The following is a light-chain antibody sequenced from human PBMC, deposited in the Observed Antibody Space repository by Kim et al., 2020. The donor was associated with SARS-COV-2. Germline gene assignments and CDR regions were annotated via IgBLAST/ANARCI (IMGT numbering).Light chain of an antibody. J-gene: IGLJ3*02. Sequence: RQRVTISCSGSIPNIRNHPVSWYKQLPGKAPKLLIYCDDLLPAGVSDRFSGFKSGTSAALAISGLQSEDEADYYCAAWDGSLNGVVFGGGTQLTVL. CDR3: AAWDGSLNGVV. CDR1: IPNIRNHP. V-gene: IGLV1-36*01. CDR2: CDD.